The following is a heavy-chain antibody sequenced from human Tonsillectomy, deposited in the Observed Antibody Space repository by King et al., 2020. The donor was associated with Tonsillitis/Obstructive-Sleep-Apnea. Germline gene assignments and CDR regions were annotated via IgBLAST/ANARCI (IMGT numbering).Heavy chain of an antibody. Sequence: VQLVESGGGLVKPGGSLRLSCAASGFTFSDYYMSWIRQAPGKGLEWFSYISSSSSKSNYADSVKGRFTIPRDNAKNSLYLQMNSLRAEDTAVYYCARANSYYFDYWGQGTLVTVSS. J-gene: IGHJ4*02. CDR1: GFTFSDYY. D-gene: IGHD4-23*01. CDR2: ISSSSSKS. CDR3: ARANSYYFDY. V-gene: IGHV3-11*05.